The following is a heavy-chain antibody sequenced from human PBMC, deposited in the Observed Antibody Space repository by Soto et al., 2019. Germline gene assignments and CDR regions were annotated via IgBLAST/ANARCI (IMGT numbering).Heavy chain of an antibody. D-gene: IGHD2-21*02. CDR3: ARTPRVTRPFDY. CDR2: INHSGST. Sequence: GPLSLTCGVYVGSFGGYYWSWIRQPPGRGREWIGEINHSGSTNYNPSLKSRVTISVDTSKNQFSLKLSSVTAADTAVYYCARTPRVTRPFDYWGQGTLVPAPS. J-gene: IGHJ4*02. CDR1: VGSFGGYY. V-gene: IGHV4-34*01.